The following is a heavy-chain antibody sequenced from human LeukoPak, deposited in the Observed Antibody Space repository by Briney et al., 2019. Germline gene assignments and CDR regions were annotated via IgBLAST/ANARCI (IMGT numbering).Heavy chain of an antibody. V-gene: IGHV1-46*01. J-gene: IGHJ6*02. Sequence: ASVKVSCKASGYTFTSYYMHWVRQAPGQGLEWMGMINPSGGSTSYAQKFQGRVTMTRDTSTSTVYMELSSLRSEDTAVYYCATNNYYGSGSYYAKTAHGMDVWGQGTTVTVSS. CDR3: ATNNYYGSGSYYAKTAHGMDV. D-gene: IGHD3-10*01. CDR2: INPSGGST. CDR1: GYTFTSYY.